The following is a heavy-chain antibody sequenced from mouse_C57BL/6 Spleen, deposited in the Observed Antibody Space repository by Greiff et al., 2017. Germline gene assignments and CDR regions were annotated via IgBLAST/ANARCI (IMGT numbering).Heavy chain of an antibody. V-gene: IGHV1-52*01. CDR1: GYTFTSYW. CDR3: ARSGFITTVVATPYFDY. J-gene: IGHJ2*01. Sequence: QVQLQQPGAELVRPGSSVKLSCKASGYTFTSYWMHWVKQRPIQGLEWIGNIDPSDSETHYNQKFKDTATLTVDKSSSRDYMQHHSLISLDSAVYYCARSGFITTVVATPYFDYWGQGTTLTVSS. CDR2: IDPSDSET. D-gene: IGHD1-1*01.